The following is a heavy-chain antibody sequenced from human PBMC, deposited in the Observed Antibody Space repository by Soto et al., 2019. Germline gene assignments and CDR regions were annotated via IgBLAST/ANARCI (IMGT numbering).Heavy chain of an antibody. D-gene: IGHD6-13*01. CDR1: GFTVSSNY. CDR2: IYSGGST. J-gene: IGHJ6*02. CDR3: ASLYSSSWYGYYYGMDV. V-gene: IGHV3-66*01. Sequence: GESLKISCAASGFTVSSNYMSWVRQAPGKGLEWVSVIYSGGSTYYADSVKGRFTISRDNSKNTLYLQMNSLRAEDTAVYSCASLYSSSWYGYYYGMDVWGQGTTVTVSS.